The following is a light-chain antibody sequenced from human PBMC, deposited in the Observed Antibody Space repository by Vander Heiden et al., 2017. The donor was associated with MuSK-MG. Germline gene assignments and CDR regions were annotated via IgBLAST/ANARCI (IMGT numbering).Light chain of an antibody. CDR2: KDS. J-gene: IGLJ1*01. Sequence: SYELTQPPSVSVSPGQTARITCSGDALPKQYAYWYQQKPGQAPVLVIYKDSERPSGIPERFSGSSSGTTVTLTISGVQAEDEADYHCQSADSSGTYGGYVFGTGTKVTVL. V-gene: IGLV3-25*03. CDR3: QSADSSGTYGGYV. CDR1: ALPKQY.